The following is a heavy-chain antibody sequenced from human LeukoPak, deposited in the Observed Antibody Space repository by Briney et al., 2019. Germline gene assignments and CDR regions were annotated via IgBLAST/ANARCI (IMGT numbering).Heavy chain of an antibody. CDR1: GFTFSAHW. J-gene: IGHJ3*02. CDR2: IKQDGSEK. CDR3: ARGGAPGGFDI. D-gene: IGHD4-23*01. V-gene: IGHV3-7*01. Sequence: GGSLRLSCAASGFTFSAHWMFWVRQAPGKGLEWVASIKQDGSEKYYVDSVKGRFTFSRGNAKNSMYLQMNSLRAEDAAVYYCARGGAPGGFDIWGQGTMVTVSS.